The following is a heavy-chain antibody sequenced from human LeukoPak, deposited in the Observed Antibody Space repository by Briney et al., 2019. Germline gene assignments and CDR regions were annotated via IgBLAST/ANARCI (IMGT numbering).Heavy chain of an antibody. CDR1: GFTFSSYA. CDR2: MSYDGSAQ. CDR3: AKVMITVVTTSKLDS. V-gene: IGHV3-30*14. Sequence: SGGSLRLSCAASGFTFSSYAMHWVRQAPGKGLEWVAVMSYDGSAQYYADSVKGRFTISRDNSKKTLYLRMNSLRGDDTAFYYCAKVMITVVTTSKLDSWGQGTLVTVSS. J-gene: IGHJ4*02. D-gene: IGHD4-23*01.